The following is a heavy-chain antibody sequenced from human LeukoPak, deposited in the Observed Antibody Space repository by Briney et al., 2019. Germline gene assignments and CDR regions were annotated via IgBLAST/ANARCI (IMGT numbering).Heavy chain of an antibody. D-gene: IGHD3-22*01. J-gene: IGHJ5*02. CDR1: GFTFSSYA. V-gene: IGHV3-23*01. CDR2: ISGSGGST. Sequence: GGSLRLSCAASGFTFSSYAMSWVRQAPGKGLEWVSAISGSGGSTYYADSVEGRFTISRDNSKNTLYLQMNSLRAEDTAVYYCAKSPYYYDSSGLNWFDPWGQGTLVTVSS. CDR3: AKSPYYYDSSGLNWFDP.